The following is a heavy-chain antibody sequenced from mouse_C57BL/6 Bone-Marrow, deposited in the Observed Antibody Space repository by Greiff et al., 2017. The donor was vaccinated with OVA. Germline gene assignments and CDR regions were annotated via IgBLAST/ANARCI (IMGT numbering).Heavy chain of an antibody. J-gene: IGHJ3*01. CDR2: IRSTSNNYAT. CDR3: VRHGPFYYDYDGVAY. V-gene: IGHV10-1*01. CDR1: GFSFNTYA. D-gene: IGHD2-4*01. Sequence: VQLKESGGGLVQPKGSLKLSCAASGFSFNTYAMNWVRQAPGKGLEWVARIRSTSNNYATSYDDSVKDRFPISRYVSESMLYLQMNNLKTEDTAMYYFVRHGPFYYDYDGVAYWGQGTLVTVSA.